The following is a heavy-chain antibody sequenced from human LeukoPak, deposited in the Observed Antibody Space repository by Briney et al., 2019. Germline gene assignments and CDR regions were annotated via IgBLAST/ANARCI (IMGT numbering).Heavy chain of an antibody. D-gene: IGHD3-10*01. CDR2: IGISSGNT. V-gene: IGHV3-11*06. CDR3: ARWGVNAGLDR. J-gene: IGHJ5*01. Sequence: GGSLRLSCAASGFPFNEYSMNWVRQAPGKGLEWISYIGISSGNTKYADSVRGRFTISRDNAQSSLNLQMNSLRAEDSAVYYCARWGVNAGLDRWGQGTLVIVSS. CDR1: GFPFNEYS.